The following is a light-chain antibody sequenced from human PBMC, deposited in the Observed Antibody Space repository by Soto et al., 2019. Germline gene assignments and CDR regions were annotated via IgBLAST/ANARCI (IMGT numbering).Light chain of an antibody. CDR2: GAS. V-gene: IGKV3-20*01. CDR3: QQYGSSPRT. J-gene: IGKJ1*01. Sequence: EIVMTQSPATLSVSPGARATLSCRASQSVGSDLVWYRQKPGQAPRLLIYGASSRATGIPDRFSGSGSVTDFTLTISRLEPEDFAVYFCQQYGSSPRTFGQGTKVDIK. CDR1: QSVGSD.